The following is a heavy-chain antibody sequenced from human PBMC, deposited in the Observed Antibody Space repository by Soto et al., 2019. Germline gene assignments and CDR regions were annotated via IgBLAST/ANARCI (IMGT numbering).Heavy chain of an antibody. V-gene: IGHV1-8*01. Sequence: ASVKVSCKASGYTFTSYDINWVRQATGQGLEWMGWMNPNSGNTGYAQKFQGRVTMTRNTSISTAYMELSSLRSEDTAVYYCARPYYDILTGYYTEYDAFDIWGQGTMVTVSS. CDR2: MNPNSGNT. D-gene: IGHD3-9*01. J-gene: IGHJ3*02. CDR1: GYTFTSYD. CDR3: ARPYYDILTGYYTEYDAFDI.